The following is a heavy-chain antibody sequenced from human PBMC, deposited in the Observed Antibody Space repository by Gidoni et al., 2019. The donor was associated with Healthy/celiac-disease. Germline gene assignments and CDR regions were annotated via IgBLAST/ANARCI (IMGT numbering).Heavy chain of an antibody. CDR1: GFTFSSYA. J-gene: IGHJ6*02. Sequence: CPASGFTFSSYAMSWVRQAPGKGLEWVSAISGSGGSTYYADSVKGRFTISRDNSKNTLYLQMNSLRAEDTAVYYCATPYSSGWYASKDDYYGMDVWGQGTTVTVSS. CDR3: ATPYSSGWYASKDDYYGMDV. CDR2: ISGSGGST. D-gene: IGHD6-19*01. V-gene: IGHV3-23*01.